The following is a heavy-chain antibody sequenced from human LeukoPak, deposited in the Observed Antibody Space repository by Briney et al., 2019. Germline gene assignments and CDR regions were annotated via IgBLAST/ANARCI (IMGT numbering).Heavy chain of an antibody. CDR2: INSDGSNT. Sequence: GGSLRLSYAAAGFTFSSYWMHWVRQAPGKGLVWVSRINSDGSNTIYADSVKGRFTVSRDNAKSTLYLQLSSLRAEDTAVYYCARGGGDHAFDIWGQGTMVTVSS. J-gene: IGHJ3*02. CDR1: GFTFSSYW. V-gene: IGHV3-74*01. D-gene: IGHD3-16*01. CDR3: ARGGGDHAFDI.